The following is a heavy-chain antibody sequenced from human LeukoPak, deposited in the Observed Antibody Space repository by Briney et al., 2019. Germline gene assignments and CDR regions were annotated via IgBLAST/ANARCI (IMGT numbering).Heavy chain of an antibody. V-gene: IGHV3-23*01. J-gene: IGHJ6*02. Sequence: GGSLRLSCAASGFTFSSYAMSWVRQAPGKGLEWVSTTSGSDGSTYYADSVKGRFTISRDNSKNALFMQMNSLRADDTAVYYRAKEATGSAYYYYYGMDVWGQGTTVTVSS. CDR3: AKEATGSAYYYYYGMDV. CDR2: TSGSDGST. CDR1: GFTFSSYA.